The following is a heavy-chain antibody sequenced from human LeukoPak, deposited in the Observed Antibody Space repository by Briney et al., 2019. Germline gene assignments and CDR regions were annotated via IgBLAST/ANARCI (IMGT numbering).Heavy chain of an antibody. CDR3: ARADYSNYNFDY. Sequence: ASVKVSCKASGYTFTGYHMHWVRQAPGQGLEWMGGIIPIFGTANYAQKFQGRVTITADESTSTAYMELSSLRSEDTAVYYCARADYSNYNFDYWGQGTLVTVSS. CDR1: GYTFTGYH. J-gene: IGHJ4*02. V-gene: IGHV1-69*13. CDR2: IIPIFGTA. D-gene: IGHD4-11*01.